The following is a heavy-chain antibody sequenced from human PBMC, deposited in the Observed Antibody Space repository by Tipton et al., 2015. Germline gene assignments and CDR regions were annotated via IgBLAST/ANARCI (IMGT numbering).Heavy chain of an antibody. D-gene: IGHD3-22*01. CDR2: TYFRSRWYN. Sequence: QLVQSGPEVKPSQTLSLTCAISGDSVSNNSATWSWIRQSPSRGLEWLGRTYFRSRWYNDYAVSVKSRITINPGTSKNHFSLQLNSVTPEDTAVYYCASTHYYDTSSSYLFDYWGQGTLVTVSS. J-gene: IGHJ4*02. CDR1: GDSVSNNSAT. CDR3: ASTHYYDTSSSYLFDY. V-gene: IGHV6-1*01.